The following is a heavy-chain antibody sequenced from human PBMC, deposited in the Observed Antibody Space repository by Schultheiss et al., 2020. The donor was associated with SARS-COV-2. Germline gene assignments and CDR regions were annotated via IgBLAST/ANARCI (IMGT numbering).Heavy chain of an antibody. CDR1: GGSISSYY. Sequence: SETLSLTCTVSGGSISSYYWSWIRQPPGKGLEWIGYIYYSESTNYNPSLKSRVSISVDTSKNQFSLKLNSVTAADTAVYSCARSGYNFGSFDYWGQGTLVTVSS. J-gene: IGHJ4*02. V-gene: IGHV4-59*01. D-gene: IGHD5-12*01. CDR3: ARSGYNFGSFDY. CDR2: IYYSEST.